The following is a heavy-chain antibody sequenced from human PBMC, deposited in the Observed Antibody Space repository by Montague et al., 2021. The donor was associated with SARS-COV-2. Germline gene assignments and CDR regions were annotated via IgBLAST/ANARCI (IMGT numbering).Heavy chain of an antibody. J-gene: IGHJ4*02. CDR3: AKSADHNYLPDS. CDR1: GYSISSSNW. V-gene: IGHV4-28*01. CDR2: IYHTGST. D-gene: IGHD5-24*01. Sequence: SETLSLTCAVSGYSISSSNWWGWIRQAPGRGLEWIGYIYHTGSTYYNPSLKSRATMSVDKSNNLFSLELSSVTAVDTAVYYCAKSADHNYLPDSWGQGTPVTVSS.